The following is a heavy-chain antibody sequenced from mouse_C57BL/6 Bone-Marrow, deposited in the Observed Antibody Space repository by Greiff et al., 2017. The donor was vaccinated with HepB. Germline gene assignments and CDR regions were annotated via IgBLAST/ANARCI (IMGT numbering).Heavy chain of an antibody. Sequence: VKLQESGPGLVAPSQSLSITCTVSGFSLTSYAISWVRQPPGKGLEWLGVIWTGGGTNYNSALKSRLSISKDNSKSQVFLKMNSLQTDDTARYYCTRNYYDYDWGDGIDYWGQGTTLTVSS. CDR1: GFSLTSYA. CDR3: TRNYYDYDWGDGIDY. J-gene: IGHJ2*01. V-gene: IGHV2-9-1*01. D-gene: IGHD2-4*01. CDR2: IWTGGGT.